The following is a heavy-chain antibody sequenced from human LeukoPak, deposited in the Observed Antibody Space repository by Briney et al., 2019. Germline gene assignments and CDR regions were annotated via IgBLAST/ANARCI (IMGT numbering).Heavy chain of an antibody. D-gene: IGHD6-19*01. J-gene: IGHJ4*02. CDR3: AKHGFSTGWPQVPSEN. Sequence: GGSLRLSCTASKFTFSNYALSWVRQAPGKGLEWVSAISGSAEHTYYADSVKGRFTISRDNSKSTLYLRMISLRTEDTAVYYCAKHGFSTGWPQVPSENWGQGTLVTVSS. CDR1: KFTFSNYA. CDR2: ISGSAEHT. V-gene: IGHV3-23*01.